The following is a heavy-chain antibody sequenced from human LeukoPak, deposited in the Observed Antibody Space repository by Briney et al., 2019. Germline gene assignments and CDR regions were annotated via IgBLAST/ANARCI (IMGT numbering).Heavy chain of an antibody. CDR3: TTVYYGSGSYYNRFDY. CDR1: GFTFSNAW. CDR2: IKSKTDGSTT. J-gene: IGHJ4*02. Sequence: PGGSLRLSCAASGFTFSNAWMSWVRQAAGKGLEWVGRIKSKTDGSTTDYAARVKARFTISRDDSKTTLSLQMNSLKTEDTAVYYCTTVYYGSGSYYNRFDYWGQGTLVTVSS. D-gene: IGHD3-10*01. V-gene: IGHV3-15*01.